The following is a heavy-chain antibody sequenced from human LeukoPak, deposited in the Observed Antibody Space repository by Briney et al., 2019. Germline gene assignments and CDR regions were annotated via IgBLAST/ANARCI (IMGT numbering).Heavy chain of an antibody. J-gene: IGHJ4*02. V-gene: IGHV1-2*02. CDR2: INPNSGGT. Sequence: ASVKVSCKASGYTFTGYYMHWVRQAPGQGLEWMGWINPNSGGTNFAQKFQGRVTMTRDTSISTAYMELSRLRSDDTAVYYCARASYYGSGIDSWGQGTLVTVSS. CDR1: GYTFTGYY. CDR3: ARASYYGSGIDS. D-gene: IGHD3-10*01.